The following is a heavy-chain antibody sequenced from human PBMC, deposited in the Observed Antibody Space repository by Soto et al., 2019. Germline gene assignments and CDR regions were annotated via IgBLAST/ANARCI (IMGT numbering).Heavy chain of an antibody. D-gene: IGHD3-22*01. CDR2: ISGSGGNT. V-gene: IGHV3-23*04. J-gene: IGHJ5*02. CDR1: GFTFSSYV. Sequence: EVQLVESGGALVQPGGSLRLSCGASGFTFSSYVMSWVRQAPGKGLEWVSGISGSGGNTYYADSVKGRFTISRDNPRNTIFLQMNSLRAEDTALYFCVKEMGDYYDSSGSWFDPWGQGTLVTVSS. CDR3: VKEMGDYYDSSGSWFDP.